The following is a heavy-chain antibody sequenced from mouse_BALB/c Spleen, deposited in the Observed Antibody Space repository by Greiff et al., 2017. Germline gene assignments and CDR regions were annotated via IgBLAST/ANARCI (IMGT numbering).Heavy chain of an antibody. Sequence: EVQRVESGGGLVQPGGSLRLSCATSGFTFTGYYMSWVRQPPGKALEWLGFIRNKATGYTTEYSASVKGRFTISRDNYQSILYLQMNTLRAEDSATYYCARDGDGSSLYYAMDYWGQGTSVTVSS. V-gene: IGHV7-3*02. J-gene: IGHJ4*01. CDR3: ARDGDGSSLYYAMDY. CDR1: GFTFTGYY. D-gene: IGHD1-1*01. CDR2: IRNKATGYTT.